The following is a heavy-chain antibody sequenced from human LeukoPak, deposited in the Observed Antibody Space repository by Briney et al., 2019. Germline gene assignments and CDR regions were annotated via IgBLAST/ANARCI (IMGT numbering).Heavy chain of an antibody. Sequence: GGSLRLSCAASGFTFSSYAMSWVRQAPGKGLEWVSAISGSGGSTYYADSVKGRLTISRDNSKNTLYLQMNSLRAEDTAVYYCAKDRYYDSSGPWGQGTLVTVSS. D-gene: IGHD3-22*01. J-gene: IGHJ4*02. CDR1: GFTFSSYA. CDR3: AKDRYYDSSGP. V-gene: IGHV3-23*01. CDR2: ISGSGGST.